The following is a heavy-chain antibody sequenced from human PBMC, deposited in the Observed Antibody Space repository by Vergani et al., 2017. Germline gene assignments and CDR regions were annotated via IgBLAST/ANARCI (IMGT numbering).Heavy chain of an antibody. Sequence: VQLVESGGGLVQPGGSLRLSCAASGFTVSSNYMSWVRQAPGKGLEWVAFIRYDGSNKYYADFVKGRFTISRDNSKNTLYLHMNSLRAEDTAVYYCAPRLAFDYWGQGTLVTVSS. D-gene: IGHD2-15*01. V-gene: IGHV3-30*02. CDR1: GFTVSSNY. CDR3: APRLAFDY. J-gene: IGHJ4*02. CDR2: IRYDGSNK.